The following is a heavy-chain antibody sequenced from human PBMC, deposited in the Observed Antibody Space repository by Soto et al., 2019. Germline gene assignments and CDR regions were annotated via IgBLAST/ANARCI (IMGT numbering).Heavy chain of an antibody. Sequence: SETLSLTSPVSGGSISGYYWSWIRQPPGKGLEWIGYIYYIGSTKYNPSLKSRVTISMDTSKNQFSLNLTSVTAPDTAVYFCARAAHTSGWYFDLWGQGTLVTVSS. CDR2: IYYIGST. J-gene: IGHJ4*01. V-gene: IGHV4-59*01. CDR1: GGSISGYY. CDR3: ARAAHTSGWYFDL. D-gene: IGHD6-19*01.